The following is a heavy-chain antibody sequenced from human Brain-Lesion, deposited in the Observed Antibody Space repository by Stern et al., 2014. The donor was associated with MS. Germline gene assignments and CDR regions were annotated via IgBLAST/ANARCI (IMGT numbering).Heavy chain of an antibody. J-gene: IGHJ6*02. D-gene: IGHD2-21*02. CDR3: ARDPLVVEATSVDGYYYLGLDV. Sequence: VPLVPSGPEVKMPGASVRVSCPASGGTFTQADHIPWVRQAPGLGLEWMGIINPSGVAPVYAQRFQGRVTMTRDTSTRVAYLEVDRLTSEDTAVYYCARDPLVVEATSVDGYYYLGLDVWGQGTTVAVTS. V-gene: IGHV1-46*01. CDR2: INPSGVAP. CDR1: GGTFTQADH.